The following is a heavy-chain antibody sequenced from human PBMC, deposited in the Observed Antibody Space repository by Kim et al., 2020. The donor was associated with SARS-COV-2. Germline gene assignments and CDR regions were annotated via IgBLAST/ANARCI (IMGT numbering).Heavy chain of an antibody. D-gene: IGHD3-22*01. CDR2: ICGSGGST. Sequence: GGSLRISCAASGFTFSSYAMSWVRQAPGKGLEWVSAICGSGGSTYYADSVKGRFTISRDNSKNTLYLQMNSLRAEYTAVYYCAKDSLAIYYYDSSGYYSTDYWGQGTLVTVSS. V-gene: IGHV3-23*01. CDR1: GFTFSSYA. J-gene: IGHJ4*02. CDR3: AKDSLAIYYYDSSGYYSTDY.